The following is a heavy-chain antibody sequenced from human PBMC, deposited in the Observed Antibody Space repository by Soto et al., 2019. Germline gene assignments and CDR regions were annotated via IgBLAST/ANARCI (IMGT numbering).Heavy chain of an antibody. CDR2: MNPNSGNT. D-gene: IGHD6-19*01. Sequence: QVQLVQSGAEVKKPGASVKVSCKASGYTFTSYDINWVRQATGQGLEWMGWMNPNSGNTGYAQKFQGRVTMTRNTSISTAYMELSSLRSDDTAVYYCAREMVARRYSGGWDQYYGLDVWGQGTTVTVSS. V-gene: IGHV1-8*01. CDR3: AREMVARRYSGGWDQYYGLDV. J-gene: IGHJ6*02. CDR1: GYTFTSYD.